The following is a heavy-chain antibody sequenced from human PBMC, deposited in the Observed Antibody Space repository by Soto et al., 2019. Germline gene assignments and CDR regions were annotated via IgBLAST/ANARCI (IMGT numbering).Heavy chain of an antibody. CDR2: IKQDGSEK. CDR3: AREYYDYIWGSYRRDDAFDI. D-gene: IGHD3-16*02. CDR1: GFTFSSYW. Sequence: GGSLRLSCAASGFTFSSYWMSWVRQAPGKGLEWVANIKQDGSEKYYVDSVKGRFTISRDNAKNSLYLQMNSLRAEDTAVYYCAREYYDYIWGSYRRDDAFDIWGQGTMVTVSS. J-gene: IGHJ3*02. V-gene: IGHV3-7*01.